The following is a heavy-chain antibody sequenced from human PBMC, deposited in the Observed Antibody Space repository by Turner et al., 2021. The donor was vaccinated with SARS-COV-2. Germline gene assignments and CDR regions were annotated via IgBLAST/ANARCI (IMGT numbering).Heavy chain of an antibody. D-gene: IGHD6-25*01. J-gene: IGHJ6*03. CDR2: ISSDGSNK. Sequence: QVQLVESGGGVVQPGRFLRLSCAAAGFTCSSYGMHWVRQAPGKGLEWMAVISSDGSNKYYADSVKGRFTISRDNSKNTLYLQMSSLRAEDTAVYYCAKCGYQYYHYYYMDVWGKGTTVTVSS. CDR3: AKCGYQYYHYYYMDV. CDR1: GFTCSSYG. V-gene: IGHV3-30*18.